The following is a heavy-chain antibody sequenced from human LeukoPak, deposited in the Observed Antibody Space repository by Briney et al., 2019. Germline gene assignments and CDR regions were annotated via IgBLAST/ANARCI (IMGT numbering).Heavy chain of an antibody. J-gene: IGHJ5*02. D-gene: IGHD6-13*01. CDR1: GDSISSTTYF. Sequence: SETLSLTCTVSGDSISSTTYFWDWIRQPPGKGLEWIGNIYYSGSTNYNPSLKSRVTISVDTSKNQFSLKLSSVTAADTAVYYCARGCSAGTPHNWFDPWGQGTLVTVSS. CDR2: IYYSGST. CDR3: ARGCSAGTPHNWFDP. V-gene: IGHV4-39*07.